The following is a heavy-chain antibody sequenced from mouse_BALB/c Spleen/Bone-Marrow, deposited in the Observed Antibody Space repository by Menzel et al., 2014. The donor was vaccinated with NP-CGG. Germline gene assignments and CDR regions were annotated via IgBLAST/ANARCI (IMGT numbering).Heavy chain of an antibody. CDR2: IWGDGTT. J-gene: IGHJ4*01. CDR1: GFSLTGYG. Sequence: QVQLQQSGPGLVAPSQSLSITCTVSGFSLTGYGVNWFRPPPGKGLEWLGMIWGDGTTDYNSALKSRLRISKDNSKSQVFLKMNSLQTDDTARYYRARGTEVGLYAMDYWGQGTSVTV. CDR3: ARGTEVGLYAMDY. D-gene: IGHD1-1*01. V-gene: IGHV2-6-7*01.